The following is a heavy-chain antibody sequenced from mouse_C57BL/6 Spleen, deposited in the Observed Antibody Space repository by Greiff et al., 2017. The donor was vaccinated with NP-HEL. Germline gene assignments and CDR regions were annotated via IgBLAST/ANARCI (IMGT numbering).Heavy chain of an antibody. J-gene: IGHJ2*01. V-gene: IGHV1-81*01. CDR2: IYPRSGNT. CDR1: GYTFTSYG. D-gene: IGHD2-3*01. Sequence: VQLQQSGAELARPGASVKLSCKASGYTFTSYGISWVKQRPGQGLEWIGEIYPRSGNTYYNEKFKGKATLTADKSSSTAYMELRSLTSEDSAVYFCARSDDGYYQYYFDYWGQGTTLTVSS. CDR3: ARSDDGYYQYYFDY.